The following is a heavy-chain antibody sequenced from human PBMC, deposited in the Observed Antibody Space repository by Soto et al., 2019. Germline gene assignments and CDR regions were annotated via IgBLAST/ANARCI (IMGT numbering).Heavy chain of an antibody. CDR2: INWNGGNT. CDR3: ARDLSHRDPQRDYYYYYYMDV. J-gene: IGHJ6*03. Sequence: PGGSLRLSCAASGFTFYDYCMSWGRQAPGEGVERGSGINWNGGNTGYADSMKGRFTISRDNAKISLYLQMNSLRAEDTALYHCARDLSHRDPQRDYYYYYYMDVWGKGTMVTVSS. D-gene: IGHD1-1*01. CDR1: GFTFYDYC. V-gene: IGHV3-20*01.